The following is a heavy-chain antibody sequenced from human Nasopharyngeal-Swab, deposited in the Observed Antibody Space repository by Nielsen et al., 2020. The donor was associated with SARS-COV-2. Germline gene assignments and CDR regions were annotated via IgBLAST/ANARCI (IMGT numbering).Heavy chain of an antibody. CDR3: AREHGGGYYYYGMDV. J-gene: IGHJ6*02. CDR1: GGPISSCGSY. CDR2: IYYSGST. Sequence: SETLSLTCTVSGGPISSCGSYWSWIRQHPGKGLEWIGYIYYSGSTYYNPSIQSRVTISVDTSKNQFSLKLSAVTAADTAVYYCAREHGGGYYYYGMDVWGQGTTVTVSS. D-gene: IGHD4-23*01. V-gene: IGHV4-31*03.